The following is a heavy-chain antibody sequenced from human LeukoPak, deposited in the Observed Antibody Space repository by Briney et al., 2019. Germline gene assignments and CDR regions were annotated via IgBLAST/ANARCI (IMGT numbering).Heavy chain of an antibody. CDR3: ARVGQQLALDMDV. J-gene: IGHJ6*03. CDR1: GYTFTSYG. CDR2: ITTYNGDT. V-gene: IGHV1-18*01. D-gene: IGHD6-13*01. Sequence: ASVKVSCKASGYTFTSYGINWVRQAPGQGLEWMGWITTYNGDTNYAQKLQGRVTMTSDTSTSTAYMELRSLRSDDTAVYYCARVGQQLALDMDVWGKGTTVTVSS.